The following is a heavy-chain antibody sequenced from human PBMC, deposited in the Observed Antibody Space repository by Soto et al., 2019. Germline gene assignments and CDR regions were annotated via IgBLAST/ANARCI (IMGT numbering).Heavy chain of an antibody. Sequence: ASVKVSCKASGYTFTTYYMHWVRQAPGQGLEWVGIINPRGGSTNYAQRFQGRVTMTWDTSTSTVYMELSSLRSDNTAVYYCARAPYSSSSFFFDYWGQGTPVTVSS. CDR1: GYTFTTYY. V-gene: IGHV1-46*01. CDR3: ARAPYSSSSFFFDY. J-gene: IGHJ4*02. D-gene: IGHD6-6*01. CDR2: INPRGGST.